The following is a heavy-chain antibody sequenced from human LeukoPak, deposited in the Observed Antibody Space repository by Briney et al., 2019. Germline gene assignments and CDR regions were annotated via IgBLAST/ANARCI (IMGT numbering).Heavy chain of an antibody. Sequence: GRSLRLSCAASGFTFDDYAMHWVRQAPGKGLEWVSGISWNSGSIGYADSVKGRFTISRDNAKNSLYLQMNSLRAEDTAVYYCAREYDFWTGRDSSKGWLDPWGPGILVAVSS. V-gene: IGHV3-9*01. CDR3: AREYDFWTGRDSSKGWLDP. J-gene: IGHJ5*02. D-gene: IGHD3-3*01. CDR2: ISWNSGSI. CDR1: GFTFDDYA.